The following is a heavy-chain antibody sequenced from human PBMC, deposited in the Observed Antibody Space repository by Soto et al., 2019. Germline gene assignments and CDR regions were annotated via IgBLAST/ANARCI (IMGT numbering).Heavy chain of an antibody. J-gene: IGHJ3*02. Sequence: GGSLRLSCAASGFTFSSYWMSWVRQAPGKGLEWVANIKQDGSEKYYVDSVKGRFTISRDNAKKSLYLQMNSLRIEDTAVYYCAKEDDSSGYYLDAFDIWGQGTMVTVSS. CDR2: IKQDGSEK. V-gene: IGHV3-7*01. CDR3: AKEDDSSGYYLDAFDI. CDR1: GFTFSSYW. D-gene: IGHD3-22*01.